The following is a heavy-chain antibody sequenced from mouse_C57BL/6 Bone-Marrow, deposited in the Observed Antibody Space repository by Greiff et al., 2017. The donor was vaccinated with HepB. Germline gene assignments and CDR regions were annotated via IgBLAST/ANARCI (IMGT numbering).Heavy chain of an antibody. Sequence: VQLQQSGPELVKPGASVKIPCKASGYTFTDYNMDWVKQSHGKSLEWIGDINPNNGGTIYNQKFKGKATLTVDKSSSTAYMERRSLTSEDTAVYYCARTPHYYGSSYQFAYWGQGTLVTVSA. CDR1: GYTFTDYN. D-gene: IGHD1-1*01. J-gene: IGHJ3*01. CDR2: INPNNGGT. V-gene: IGHV1-18*01. CDR3: ARTPHYYGSSYQFAY.